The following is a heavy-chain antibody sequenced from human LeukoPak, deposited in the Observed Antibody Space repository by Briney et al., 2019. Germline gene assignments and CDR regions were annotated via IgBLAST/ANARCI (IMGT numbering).Heavy chain of an antibody. CDR1: GFSLSTHG. V-gene: IGHV3-33*06. CDR3: AKGFSTLWVNYFDD. J-gene: IGHJ4*02. Sequence: GKSLRLSCVASGFSLSTHGMHWVRQAPGKGLEWVAVIWHDGRSIYNEDSVKGRFTISRDTSENTVYLQMNSLRAEDTAVYYCAKGFSTLWVNYFDDWGQGTPVTVSS. D-gene: IGHD2-21*01. CDR2: IWHDGRSI.